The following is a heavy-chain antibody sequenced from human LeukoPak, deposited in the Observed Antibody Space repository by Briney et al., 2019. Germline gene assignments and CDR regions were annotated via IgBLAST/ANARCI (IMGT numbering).Heavy chain of an antibody. V-gene: IGHV1-18*01. Sequence: ASVKVSCKASGYTFTSYGISWVRQAPGQGLEWMGWINPNSGGTNYAQKLQGRVTMTTDTSTSTAYMELRSLRPDDTAMYYCARRGVYYYDSSGRANYYFDFWGQGTLVTVSS. D-gene: IGHD3-22*01. CDR1: GYTFTSYG. CDR2: INPNSGGT. CDR3: ARRGVYYYDSSGRANYYFDF. J-gene: IGHJ4*02.